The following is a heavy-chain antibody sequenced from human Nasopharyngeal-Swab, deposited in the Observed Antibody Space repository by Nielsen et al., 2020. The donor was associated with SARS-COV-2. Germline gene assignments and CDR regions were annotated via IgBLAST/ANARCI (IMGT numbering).Heavy chain of an antibody. CDR1: GGSFSGYY. J-gene: IGHJ6*02. Sequence: SETLSLTCAVYGGSFSGYYWSWIRQPPGKGLEWIGEINHSGSTNYNPSLKSRVTISVDTSKNQFSLKLSSVTAADTAVYYCAGGLSILTGYYPFYYYGMDVWGQGTTVTVSS. CDR2: INHSGST. V-gene: IGHV4-34*01. CDR3: AGGLSILTGYYPFYYYGMDV. D-gene: IGHD3-9*01.